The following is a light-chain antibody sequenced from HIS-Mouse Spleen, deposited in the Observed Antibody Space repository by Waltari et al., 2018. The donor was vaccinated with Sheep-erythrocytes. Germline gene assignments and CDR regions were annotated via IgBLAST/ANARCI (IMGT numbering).Light chain of an antibody. V-gene: IGLV3-1*01. CDR2: QDS. CDR3: QAWDSSTVV. CDR1: KWGDQY. J-gene: IGLJ2*01. Sequence: SYELTQPPSVSVSPGQTASITSSGDKWGDQYACWFQQKPGQSPVLVIYQDSKRPSGIPERFSGSNSGNTATLTISGTQAMDEADYYCQAWDSSTVVFGGGTKLTVL.